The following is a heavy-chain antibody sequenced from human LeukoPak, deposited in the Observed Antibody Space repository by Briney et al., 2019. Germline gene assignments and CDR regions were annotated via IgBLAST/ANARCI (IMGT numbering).Heavy chain of an antibody. CDR2: INPSGGST. V-gene: IGHV1-46*01. D-gene: IGHD3-22*01. CDR1: GYTFTSYY. CDR3: ARASSSGYYDNTYYFDY. Sequence: ASVKVSCKASGYTFTSYYMHWVRQAPGQGLEWMGIINPSGGSTSYAQKFQGRVTMTRDTSTSTVYTELSSLRSEDTAVYYCARASSSGYYDNTYYFDYWGQGTLVTVSS. J-gene: IGHJ4*02.